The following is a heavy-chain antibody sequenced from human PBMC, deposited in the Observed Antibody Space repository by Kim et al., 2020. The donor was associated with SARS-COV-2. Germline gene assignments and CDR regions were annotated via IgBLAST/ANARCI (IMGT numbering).Heavy chain of an antibody. CDR3: ARVLGYYFDY. D-gene: IGHD3-3*02. V-gene: IGHV4-34*01. CDR2: ST. J-gene: IGHJ4*01. Sequence: STHSNPSRKSRVTMSVETSKNKVSLKLSSVTAADTAVDYCARVLGYYFDYWGHGTLVTVSS.